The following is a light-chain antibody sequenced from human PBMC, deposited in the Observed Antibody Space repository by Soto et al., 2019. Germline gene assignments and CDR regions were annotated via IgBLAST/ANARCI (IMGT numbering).Light chain of an antibody. CDR2: EVS. CDR1: SIDVGGYNY. J-gene: IGLJ2*01. V-gene: IGLV2-8*01. Sequence: QSALTQPPSASGSPGQSVTISCTGTSIDVGGYNYVSWYQQHPGKAPKLIIYEVSKRPSGVPGRFSGSTSNNTASMTASGLQAADAAHYYRSTSSGSNNLVLGGGNQLTAL. CDR3: STSSGSNNLV.